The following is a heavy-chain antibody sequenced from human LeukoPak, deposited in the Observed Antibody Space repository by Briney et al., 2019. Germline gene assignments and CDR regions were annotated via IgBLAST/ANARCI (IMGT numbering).Heavy chain of an antibody. V-gene: IGHV4-34*01. CDR2: INHSGST. CDR3: ARVAGSRYDFWSGYSDY. CDR1: GGSFSGCY. D-gene: IGHD3-3*01. J-gene: IGHJ4*02. Sequence: PSETLSLTCAVYGGSFSGCYWSWIRQPPGKGLEWIGEINHSGSTNYNPPLKSRVTISVDTSKNQFSLKLSSVTAADTAVYYCARVAGSRYDFWSGYSDYWGQGTLVTVSS.